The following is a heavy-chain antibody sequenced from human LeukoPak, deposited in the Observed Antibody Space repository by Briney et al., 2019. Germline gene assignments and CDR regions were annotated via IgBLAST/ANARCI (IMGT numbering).Heavy chain of an antibody. CDR3: ARLRAYYDILTGSYYYYMDV. CDR2: IKQDGSEK. V-gene: IGHV3-7*01. D-gene: IGHD3-9*01. CDR1: GFTFSSYW. Sequence: GGSLRLSCAASGFTFSSYWMSWVRQAPGKGLEWVANIKQDGSEKYYVDSVKGRFTISRDNAKNSLYLQMNSLRAEDTAVYYCARLRAYYDILTGSYYYYMDVWGKGTTVTVSS. J-gene: IGHJ6*03.